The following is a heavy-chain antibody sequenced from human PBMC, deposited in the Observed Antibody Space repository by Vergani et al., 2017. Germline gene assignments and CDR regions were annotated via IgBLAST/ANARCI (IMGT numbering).Heavy chain of an antibody. J-gene: IGHJ4*02. CDR2: IYYSGST. D-gene: IGHD3-22*01. CDR3: ASNYDSSGYRPYFDY. Sequence: QVQLQESGPGLVKPSETLSLTCTVSGGSISSYYWSWIRQPPGKGLEWIGYIYYSGSTNYNPSLKSRVTISVDTSKNQFSLKLSSVTAADTAVYYCASNYDSSGYRPYFDYWGQGTLVTVTS. V-gene: IGHV4-59*01. CDR1: GGSISSYY.